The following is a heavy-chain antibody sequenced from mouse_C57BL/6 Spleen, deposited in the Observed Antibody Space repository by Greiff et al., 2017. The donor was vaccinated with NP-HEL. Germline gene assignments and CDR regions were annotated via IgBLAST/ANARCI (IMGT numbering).Heavy chain of an antibody. CDR3: ARGSYYGPMEY. CDR2: IRYDGST. D-gene: IGHD2-1*01. Sequence: ESGPGLVKPSPSLSLTCSVTGYSITSGYYWNWIRQFPGNKLEWMGYIRYDGSTNYNPSLKNRISITRDTSKNQFFLKLNAVTTEDTATYCCARGSYYGPMEYWGQGTSVTVSS. CDR1: GYSITSGYY. J-gene: IGHJ4*01. V-gene: IGHV3-6*01.